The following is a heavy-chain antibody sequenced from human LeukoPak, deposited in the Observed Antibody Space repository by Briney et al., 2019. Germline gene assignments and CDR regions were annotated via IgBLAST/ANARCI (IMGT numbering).Heavy chain of an antibody. CDR2: INHSGST. J-gene: IGHJ4*02. CDR1: GGSFSGYY. D-gene: IGHD6-19*01. Sequence: SETLSLTCAVYGGSFSGYYWSWIRQPPGKGLEWIGEINHSGSTNYNPSLKSRVTISVDTSKNQFSLKLSSVTAADTAVYYCARSQGQWLGDFDYWGQGTLVTVSS. V-gene: IGHV4-34*01. CDR3: ARSQGQWLGDFDY.